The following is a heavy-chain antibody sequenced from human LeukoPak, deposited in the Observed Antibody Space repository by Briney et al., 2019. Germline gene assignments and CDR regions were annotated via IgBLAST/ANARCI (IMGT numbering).Heavy chain of an antibody. CDR1: GFTFSNYG. D-gene: IGHD2-2*01. CDR3: AKADCGSTSCLPDY. Sequence: GGSLRLSCAASGFTFSNYGMHWVRQAPGKGLEWVAVIAYDEINTNHADSVRGRVTVSRDNSKKTLFLQMNSLRAEDTAVYYCAKADCGSTSCLPDYWGQGTLVTVSS. J-gene: IGHJ4*02. CDR2: IAYDEINT. V-gene: IGHV3-30*18.